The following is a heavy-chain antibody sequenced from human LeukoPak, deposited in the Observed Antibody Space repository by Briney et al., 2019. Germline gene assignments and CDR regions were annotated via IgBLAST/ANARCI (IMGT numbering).Heavy chain of an antibody. CDR2: TFYHTGNS. D-gene: IGHD3-16*01. V-gene: IGHV4-39*01. CDR1: VASVSSGSHS. J-gene: IGHJ4*01. Sequence: SETLSLTCTVSVASVSSGSHSWGLVRQAPGKGLELIVTTFYHTGNSYYNPSLNSRLTVSIDPYKNQVSLKLNSMNGAGQGVYYCATKNDNIWGSSLYLVDWGHGILVAVSS. CDR3: ATKNDNIWGSSLYLVD.